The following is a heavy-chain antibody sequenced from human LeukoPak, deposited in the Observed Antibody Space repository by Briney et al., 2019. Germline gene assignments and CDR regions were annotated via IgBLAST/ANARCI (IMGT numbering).Heavy chain of an antibody. J-gene: IGHJ4*02. CDR3: ARSQREMATIQTFDY. Sequence: PSETLSLTCAVYGGSFSGYYWSWIRQPPGKGLEWIGEINHSGSTNYNPSLKSRVTISVDTSKNQFSLKLSSVTAADTAVYYCARSQREMATIQTFDYWGQGTLVTVSS. CDR1: GGSFSGYY. V-gene: IGHV4-34*01. CDR2: INHSGST. D-gene: IGHD5-12*01.